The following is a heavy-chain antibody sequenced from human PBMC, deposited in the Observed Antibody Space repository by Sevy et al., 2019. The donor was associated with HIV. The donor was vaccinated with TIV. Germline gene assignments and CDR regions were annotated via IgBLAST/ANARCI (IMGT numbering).Heavy chain of an antibody. D-gene: IGHD4-17*01. J-gene: IGHJ6*02. CDR3: ARDSYADYDYYYGMDV. V-gene: IGHV4-4*07. CDR1: GGSISSYY. Sequence: SETLSLTCTVSGGSISSYYWSWIRQPAGKGLEWIGRIYTSGSTNYNPSLKSRVTMSVDTSKNQFSLKLSSVTAADTAVYYCARDSYADYDYYYGMDVWGPGTTVTVSS. CDR2: IYTSGST.